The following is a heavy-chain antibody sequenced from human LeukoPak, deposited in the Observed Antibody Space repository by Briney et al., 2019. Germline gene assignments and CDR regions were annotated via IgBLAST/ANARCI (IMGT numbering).Heavy chain of an antibody. J-gene: IGHJ6*03. CDR2: IHYSGST. Sequence: PSETLSLTCTVSGGSISSSSYYWGWLRQPPGKGLEWIGSIHYSGSTNYNPSLKSRVTISVDTSKNQSSLKLSSVTAADTAVYYCARGYCSGGSCYSYYYYNYMDVWGKGTTVTVSS. V-gene: IGHV4-39*07. D-gene: IGHD2-15*01. CDR1: GGSISSSSYY. CDR3: ARGYCSGGSCYSYYYYNYMDV.